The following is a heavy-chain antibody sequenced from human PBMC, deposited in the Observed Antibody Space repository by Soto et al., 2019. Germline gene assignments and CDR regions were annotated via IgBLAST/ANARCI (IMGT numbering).Heavy chain of an antibody. D-gene: IGHD5-18*01. J-gene: IGHJ2*01. V-gene: IGHV3-30-3*01. CDR3: ARGPVWGTAMVLWYFDL. CDR1: GFTFSSYA. CDR2: ISYDGSNK. Sequence: QVQLVESGGGVVQPGRSLRLSCAASGFTFSSYAMHWVRQAPGKGLEWVAVISYDGSNKYYADSVKGRFTISRDNSKNTLYLQMNSLRAEDTAVYYCARGPVWGTAMVLWYFDLWGRGTLVTVSS.